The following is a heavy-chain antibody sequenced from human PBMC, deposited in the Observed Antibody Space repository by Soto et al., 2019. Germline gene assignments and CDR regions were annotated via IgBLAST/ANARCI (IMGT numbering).Heavy chain of an antibody. Sequence: EVQLLESGGDLVQPGGSLRLSCAASGFTFSSYAMSWVRQAPGKGLEWVSAISGSGGSTYYADSVKGRFTISRDNDKNTLYLQMNSLRGEDTAVYYCARKRLEYSGYVPFDYWGQGTLVTVSS. J-gene: IGHJ4*02. CDR1: GFTFSSYA. V-gene: IGHV3-23*01. D-gene: IGHD5-12*01. CDR3: ARKRLEYSGYVPFDY. CDR2: ISGSGGST.